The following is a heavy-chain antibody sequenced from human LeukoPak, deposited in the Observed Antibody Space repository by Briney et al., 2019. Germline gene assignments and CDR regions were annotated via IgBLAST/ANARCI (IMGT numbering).Heavy chain of an antibody. CDR1: GITFSSYT. CDR3: AKEIWPTVTTPGWTYFDY. J-gene: IGHJ4*02. V-gene: IGHV3-21*01. CDR2: ISTSSSYT. D-gene: IGHD4-17*01. Sequence: GGSLRLSCAASGITFSSYTMNWVRQAPGKGLEWVSFISTSSSYTYYADSVKGRFTISRDNSKNTLYLQMNSLRAEDTAVYYCAKEIWPTVTTPGWTYFDYWGQGALVTVSS.